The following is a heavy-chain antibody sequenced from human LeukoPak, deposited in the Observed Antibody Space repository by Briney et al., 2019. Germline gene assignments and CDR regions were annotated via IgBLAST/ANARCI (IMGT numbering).Heavy chain of an antibody. Sequence: GGSLRLSCAASGFSFRSCGMHWVRQAPGKRLEWLTFIQYDGSNKYYADSVRGRFTIYRDNSKSTLFLQMNSVRAADTAVYYCAKGAGVGFDYWGQGTLVTVSS. CDR3: AKGAGVGFDY. J-gene: IGHJ4*02. D-gene: IGHD3-3*01. CDR2: IQYDGSNK. V-gene: IGHV3-30*02. CDR1: GFSFRSCG.